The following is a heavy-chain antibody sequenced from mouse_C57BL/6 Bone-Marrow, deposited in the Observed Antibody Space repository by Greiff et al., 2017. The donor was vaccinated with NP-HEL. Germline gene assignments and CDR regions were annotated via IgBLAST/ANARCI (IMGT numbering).Heavy chain of an antibody. CDR2: IDPSDSYT. Sequence: VQLQQPGAELVKPGASVKLSCKASGYTFTSYWMQWVKQRPGQGLEWIGEIDPSDSYTNYNQKFKGKAKLTVDTSSSTAYMQLSSLTSEDSAVYYCARPDGYDGYYFDYWGQGTTLTVSS. CDR3: ARPDGYDGYYFDY. CDR1: GYTFTSYW. J-gene: IGHJ2*01. D-gene: IGHD2-2*01. V-gene: IGHV1-50*01.